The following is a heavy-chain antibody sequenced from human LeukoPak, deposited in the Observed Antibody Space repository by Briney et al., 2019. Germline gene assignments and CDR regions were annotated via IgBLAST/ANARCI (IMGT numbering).Heavy chain of an antibody. V-gene: IGHV1-8*01. D-gene: IGHD3-10*01. J-gene: IGHJ4*02. CDR2: MNPKRGNT. CDR1: VYTFTSYD. Sequence: GAAVKVSCKSSVYTFTSYDINWLRQATVQVREWMGWMNPKRGNTGYAHKFQGRVTIIRNTSISTAYMEMSSLRSEDTAVYYCASGGSMVRGVNEDYWGQGTLVTVSS. CDR3: ASGGSMVRGVNEDY.